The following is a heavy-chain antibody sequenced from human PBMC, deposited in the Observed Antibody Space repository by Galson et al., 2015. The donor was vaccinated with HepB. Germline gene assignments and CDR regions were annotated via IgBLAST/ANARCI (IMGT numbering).Heavy chain of an antibody. CDR2: ISSSSSYI. J-gene: IGHJ4*02. Sequence: SLRLSCAASGFTFSSYSMNWVRQAPGKGLEWVSSISSSSSYIYYADSVKGRFTISRDNAKNSLYLQMNSLRAEDTAVYYCASLQRGYSGSSDYWGQGTLVTVSS. D-gene: IGHD1-26*01. CDR3: ASLQRGYSGSSDY. V-gene: IGHV3-21*01. CDR1: GFTFSSYS.